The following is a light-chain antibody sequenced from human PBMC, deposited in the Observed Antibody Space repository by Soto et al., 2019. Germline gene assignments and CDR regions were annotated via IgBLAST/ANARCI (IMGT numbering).Light chain of an antibody. J-gene: IGKJ1*01. V-gene: IGKV3-20*01. Sequence: EIVLTQSPGTLSLSPGERATLSCRASQSVSRSYLAWYQQKPGQAPRLLIYGASSRATGIPDRFSGSGSGTEFTLPISRLESEDFAVYYCQQYGSSPPWTFGQGTKVEIK. CDR3: QQYGSSPPWT. CDR1: QSVSRSY. CDR2: GAS.